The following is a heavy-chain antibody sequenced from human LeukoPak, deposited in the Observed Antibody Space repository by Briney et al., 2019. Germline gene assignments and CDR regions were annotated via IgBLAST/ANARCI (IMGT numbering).Heavy chain of an antibody. D-gene: IGHD2-15*01. J-gene: IGHJ4*02. CDR3: ARDLGSAGTFDY. CDR2: INPSGGST. CDR1: GYTFTSYY. V-gene: IGHV1-46*01. Sequence: ASVKVSCKASGYTFTSYYMHWVRQAPGQGLEWMGIINPSGGSTSYAQKFQGRVTMTRDTSTSTVYMELSSLRSDDTAVYYCARDLGSAGTFDYWGQGTLVTVSS.